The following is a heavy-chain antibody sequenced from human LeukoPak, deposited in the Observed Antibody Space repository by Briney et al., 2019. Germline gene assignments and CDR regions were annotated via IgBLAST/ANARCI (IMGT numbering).Heavy chain of an antibody. CDR3: ARDRGTAMITHYYYGMDV. Sequence: SQTLSLTCAISGDSVSSNSAAWNWIRQSPSRGLEWLGRTYYRSKWYNDYAVSVKSRITTNPDTSKNQFSLQLNSVTPEDTAVYYCARDRGTAMITHYYYGMDVWGQGTTVTVSS. CDR2: TYYRSKWYN. V-gene: IGHV6-1*01. J-gene: IGHJ6*02. CDR1: GDSVSSNSAA. D-gene: IGHD5-18*01.